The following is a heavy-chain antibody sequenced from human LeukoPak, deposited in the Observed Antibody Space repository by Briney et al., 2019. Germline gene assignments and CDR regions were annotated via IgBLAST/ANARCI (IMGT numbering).Heavy chain of an antibody. J-gene: IGHJ5*02. CDR1: GYSISSGYY. D-gene: IGHD3-22*01. CDR2: VYHSGST. V-gene: IGHV4-38-2*01. CDR3: ARLGTMIVVDNWFDP. Sequence: SETLSLTCAVSGYSISSGYYWGWIRQPPGKGLEWIGNVYHSGSTYYNPSLKSRVTISVDTSKNQFSLKLSSVTAADTAVYYCARLGTMIVVDNWFDPWGQGTLVTVSS.